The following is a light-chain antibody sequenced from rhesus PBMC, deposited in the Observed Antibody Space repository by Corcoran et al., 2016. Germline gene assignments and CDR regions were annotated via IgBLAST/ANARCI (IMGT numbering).Light chain of an antibody. J-gene: IGLJ1*01. CDR2: EVI. V-gene: IGLV2-13*03. Sequence: QAAPTQSPSVSGSPGQSVTISCTGTSSDIGGSNRVSWYQLHPGKAPKVMIYEVIKRPSGVSDRFSGSQSGNTASLTYPGRQAEYEADYYCSSYATFNTFIFGSGTRLTVL. CDR1: SSDIGGSNR. CDR3: SSYATFNTFI.